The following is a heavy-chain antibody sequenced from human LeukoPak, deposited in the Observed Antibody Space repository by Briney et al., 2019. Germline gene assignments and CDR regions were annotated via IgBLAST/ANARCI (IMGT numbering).Heavy chain of an antibody. CDR3: ANHSIYGYDFDY. CDR2: IGSSGGST. D-gene: IGHD5-18*01. J-gene: IGHJ4*02. CDR1: RFTVSSYA. V-gene: IGHV3-23*01. Sequence: GGSLRLSCAASRFTVSSYAMSWVRQAPGKGLEWVSAIGSSGGSTYYADSVKGRFTISRDNSKSTLYLQMNSLRAEDTAVYYCANHSIYGYDFDYWGQGTLVTVSS.